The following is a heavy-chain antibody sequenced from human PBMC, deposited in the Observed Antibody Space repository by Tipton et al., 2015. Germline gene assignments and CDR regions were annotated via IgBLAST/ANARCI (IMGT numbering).Heavy chain of an antibody. CDR1: DFVFDDYA. CDR3: ARDGYDVLTGHSVTFDY. Sequence: SLRLSCAASDFVFDDYAMYWVRQSPGKGLEWVSGISWNSGAIAYADSVKGRFTISRDNAKNSLFLQMNSLRAEDTAVYYCARDGYDVLTGHSVTFDYWGQGSLVTVSS. D-gene: IGHD3-9*01. J-gene: IGHJ4*02. CDR2: ISWNSGAI. V-gene: IGHV3-9*01.